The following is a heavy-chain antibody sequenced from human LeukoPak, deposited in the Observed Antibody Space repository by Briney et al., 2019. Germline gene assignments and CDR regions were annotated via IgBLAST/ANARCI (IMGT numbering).Heavy chain of an antibody. D-gene: IGHD4-11*01. CDR3: AKDAAYRENYYYHYYFDV. CDR2: IRYDESNT. CDR1: GFTFSKYG. V-gene: IGHV3-30*02. Sequence: PGGSLRLSCVASGFTFSKYGIHWVRQAPAKGLEWVAFIRYDESNTYYADSVKGRFTVSRDNSKSTLYLQIHSLRADDTAVYYCAKDAAYRENYYYHYYFDVWGKGTTVTVSS. J-gene: IGHJ6*03.